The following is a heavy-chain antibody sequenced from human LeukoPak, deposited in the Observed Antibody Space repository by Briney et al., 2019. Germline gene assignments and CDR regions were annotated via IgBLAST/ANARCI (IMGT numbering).Heavy chain of an antibody. J-gene: IGHJ4*02. V-gene: IGHV1-2*02. CDR1: GYTFTGYY. CDR3: ARFVDFWSGYWYY. Sequence: ASVKVSCKASGYTFTGYYMHWVRQAPGQGLEWMGWINPNSGGTNYAQKFQGRVTMTRDTSISTAYMELSRLRSDDTAVYYCARFVDFWSGYWYYWGQGTLVTVSS. CDR2: INPNSGGT. D-gene: IGHD3-3*01.